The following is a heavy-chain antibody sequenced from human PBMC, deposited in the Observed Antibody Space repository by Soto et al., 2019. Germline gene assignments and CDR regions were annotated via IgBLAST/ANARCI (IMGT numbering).Heavy chain of an antibody. CDR3: VRRHLPGGNTFYYDY. Sequence: QVQLQQWGAGLLKPSETLSLTCTVYGGSFSGNYWSWIRQPPGMGLEWIGEISHSGSGTNYNPSLKSRVNISVDTSKNQFSLKLSSVTASDTAMYYCVRRHLPGGNTFYYDYWGQGTLVTVSS. J-gene: IGHJ4*02. D-gene: IGHD2-15*01. CDR2: ISHSGSGT. CDR1: GGSFSGNY. V-gene: IGHV4-34*01.